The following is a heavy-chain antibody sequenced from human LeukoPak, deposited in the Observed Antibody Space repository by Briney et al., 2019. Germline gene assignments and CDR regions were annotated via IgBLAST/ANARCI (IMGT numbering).Heavy chain of an antibody. CDR1: GGSISSSSYY. D-gene: IGHD1/OR15-1a*01. J-gene: IGHJ4*02. V-gene: IGHV4-39*01. CDR3: ARHIEYNWNNPLYFDY. Sequence: SETLSLTCTVSGGSISSSSYYWGWIRQPPGKGLEWIGSIYYSGSTYYNPSLKSRVTISVDTSKNQFSLKLSSVTAAVTAVYYCARHIEYNWNNPLYFDYWGQGTLVTVSS. CDR2: IYYSGST.